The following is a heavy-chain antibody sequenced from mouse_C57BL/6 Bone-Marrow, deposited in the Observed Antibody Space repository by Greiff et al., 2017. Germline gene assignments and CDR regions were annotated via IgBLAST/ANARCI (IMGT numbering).Heavy chain of an antibody. D-gene: IGHD1-1*01. CDR2: IDPETGGT. Sequence: QVHVKQSGAELVRPGASVTLSCKASGYTFTDYEMHWVKQTPVHGLEWIGAIDPETGGTAYNQKFKGKAILTADKSSSTAYMELRSLTSEDSAVYYCTNGSPSPFDYWGQGTTLTVSS. CDR1: GYTFTDYE. CDR3: TNGSPSPFDY. V-gene: IGHV1-15*01. J-gene: IGHJ2*01.